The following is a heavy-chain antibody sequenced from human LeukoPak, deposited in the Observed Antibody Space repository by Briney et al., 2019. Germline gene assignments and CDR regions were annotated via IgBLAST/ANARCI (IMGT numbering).Heavy chain of an antibody. V-gene: IGHV4-34*01. CDR2: INHRGST. D-gene: IGHD2-15*01. CDR3: ARGVKVAATFVWYDYFDY. CDR1: GGSFSGYY. Sequence: PSETLSLTCAVYGGSFSGYYWSWIRQPPGKGLEWIGEINHRGSTNYNSSLKSRVTISVDTSKNQFSLKLSSVTAADTAVYYCARGVKVAATFVWYDYFDYWGQGPLVIVSS. J-gene: IGHJ4*02.